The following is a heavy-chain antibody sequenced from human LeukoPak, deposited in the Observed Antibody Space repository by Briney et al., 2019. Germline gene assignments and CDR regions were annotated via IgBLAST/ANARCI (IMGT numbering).Heavy chain of an antibody. CDR2: IYYSGST. CDR1: SASISSYY. Sequence: SETLSLTCTVSSASISSYYWSWIRQPPGKGLEWIGYIYYSGSTNYDPSLKSPVTISVDTSKNQFSLKLSSVTAADTAVYYCARGGYYYDTNGYSPLDYWGQGTLVTVSS. D-gene: IGHD3-22*01. CDR3: ARGGYYYDTNGYSPLDY. V-gene: IGHV4-59*08. J-gene: IGHJ4*02.